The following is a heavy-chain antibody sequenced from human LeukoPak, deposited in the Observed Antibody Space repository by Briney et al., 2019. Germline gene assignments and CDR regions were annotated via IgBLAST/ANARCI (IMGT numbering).Heavy chain of an antibody. CDR1: GFTFSSYG. V-gene: IGHV3-30*18. CDR3: AKAVGYTNGPE. D-gene: IGHD5-18*01. Sequence: GGSLRLSCAGSGFTFSSYGMHWVRQAPGKGLEWVAVISVDGSNEYYADSVKGRFTISRDNSKNTLFLQMNSLRPEDTAMYYRAKAVGYTNGPEWGQGTLVTVSS. CDR2: ISVDGSNE. J-gene: IGHJ4*02.